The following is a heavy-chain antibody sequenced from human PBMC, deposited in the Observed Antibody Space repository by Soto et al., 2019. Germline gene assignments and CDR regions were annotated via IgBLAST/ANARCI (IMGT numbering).Heavy chain of an antibody. CDR3: ATDSRSDPLAPPASDFDY. J-gene: IGHJ4*02. CDR1: GFTFSSYA. Sequence: GGSLRLSCAASGFTFSSYAMSWVRQAPGKGLEWVSAISGSGGSTYYADAVQGRLTISRDNSTTTLYLQMNSLRAEDTTVYYCATDSRSDPLAPPASDFDYWGQGTLVTVSS. CDR2: ISGSGGST. V-gene: IGHV3-23*01.